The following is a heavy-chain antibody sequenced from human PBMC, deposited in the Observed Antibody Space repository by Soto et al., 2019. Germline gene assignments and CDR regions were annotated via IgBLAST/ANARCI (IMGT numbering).Heavy chain of an antibody. Sequence: QVQLVQSGAEVKKPGASVKVSCKASGYTFTSYFIQWVRQAPGQGLEWMGIINPSDGTTSYAQKFQGRVTMTRDTSKSTVYMDLSSLRSEDTAVYYCETSLQLRKGWAFDYWGQGTLVTVSS. V-gene: IGHV1-46*01. CDR3: ETSLQLRKGWAFDY. CDR2: INPSDGTT. D-gene: IGHD1-7*01. J-gene: IGHJ4*02. CDR1: GYTFTSYF.